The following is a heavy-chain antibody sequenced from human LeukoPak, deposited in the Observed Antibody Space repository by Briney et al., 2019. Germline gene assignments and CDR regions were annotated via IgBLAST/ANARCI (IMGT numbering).Heavy chain of an antibody. CDR2: IHTGGST. CDR3: ARQDYYDITGYDC. Sequence: SETLSLTCTVSGGSIGSYYWSWIRQPPGKGLEWLGYIHTGGSTKYNPSLKSRVTISDDTSKNQFSLKLSSVTAADTAMYYCARQDYYDITGYDCWGQGTLVTVSS. D-gene: IGHD3-22*01. V-gene: IGHV4-4*09. CDR1: GGSIGSYY. J-gene: IGHJ4*02.